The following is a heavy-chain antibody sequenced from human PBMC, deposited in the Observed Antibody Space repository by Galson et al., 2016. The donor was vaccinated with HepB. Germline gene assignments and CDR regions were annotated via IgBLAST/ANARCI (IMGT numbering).Heavy chain of an antibody. D-gene: IGHD2-21*01. V-gene: IGHV3-66*01. CDR2: IYRGGST. CDR3: AVIGDVSRD. J-gene: IGHJ4*02. Sequence: SLRLSCAASGFTVSGCSMIWVRQAPGKGLEWVSLIYRGGSTKYADSVKGRFTISRDNSKNTLYLQMSSLKVEDTAVYYYAVIGDVSRDWGQGILVTVSS. CDR1: GFTVSGCS.